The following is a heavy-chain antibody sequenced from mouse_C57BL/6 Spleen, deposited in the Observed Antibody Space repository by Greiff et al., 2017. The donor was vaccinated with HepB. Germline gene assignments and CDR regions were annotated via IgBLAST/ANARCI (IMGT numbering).Heavy chain of an antibody. Sequence: VQLQQSGPELVKPGASVKISCKASGYAFSSSWMNWVKQRPGKGLEWIGRIYPGDGDTNYNGKFKGKATLTADKSSSTAYMQRSSLTSEDSAVYFCARGEDGNLFAYWGQGTLVTVSA. CDR2: IYPGDGDT. CDR1: GYAFSSSW. V-gene: IGHV1-82*01. CDR3: ARGEDGNLFAY. J-gene: IGHJ3*01. D-gene: IGHD2-1*01.